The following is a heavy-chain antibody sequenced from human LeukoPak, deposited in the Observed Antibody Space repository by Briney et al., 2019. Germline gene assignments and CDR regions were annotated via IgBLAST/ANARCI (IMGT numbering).Heavy chain of an antibody. V-gene: IGHV3-23*01. J-gene: IGHJ4*02. CDR2: MSGGSEST. CDR3: AKELWSGYHNPFDS. Sequence: GGSLRLSCAASGFTFSIYATSWVCQAPGEGLEWGSSMSGGSESTAYAGSVKGRLTISRDNSKNMLYMQMNSLRVEDTAVYYCAKELWSGYHNPFDSWGQGTLVTVSS. D-gene: IGHD3-3*01. CDR1: GFTFSIYA.